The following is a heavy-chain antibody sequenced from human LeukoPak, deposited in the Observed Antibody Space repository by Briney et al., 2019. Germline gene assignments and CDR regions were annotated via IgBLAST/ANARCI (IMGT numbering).Heavy chain of an antibody. CDR1: GFTFGTYG. V-gene: IGHV3-33*01. D-gene: IGHD3-10*01. CDR2: IWNDGSNK. CDR3: ARASGPFDY. J-gene: IGHJ4*02. Sequence: GGSLRLSCAASGFTFGTYGMHWVRQAPGKGLEWVAVIWNDGSNKYYADSVKGRFTISRDNSKSTLYLQMNSLRAEDTAVYSCARASGPFDYWGQGTLVTVSS.